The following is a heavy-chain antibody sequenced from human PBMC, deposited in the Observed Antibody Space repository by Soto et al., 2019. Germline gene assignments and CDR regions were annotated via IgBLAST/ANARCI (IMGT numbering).Heavy chain of an antibody. V-gene: IGHV4-31*03. CDR2: IYNSGST. D-gene: IGHD4-17*01. Sequence: SETLSLTCTVSGGSISSDDHYWSWIRQHPGKGLEWIGCIYNSGSTYYTPSLKSRVTMSVDTSKNQFSLKLSSVTAADTAVYYCASPRVYGDLPATFDIWGQGTMVTVSS. CDR3: ASPRVYGDLPATFDI. CDR1: GGSISSDDHY. J-gene: IGHJ3*02.